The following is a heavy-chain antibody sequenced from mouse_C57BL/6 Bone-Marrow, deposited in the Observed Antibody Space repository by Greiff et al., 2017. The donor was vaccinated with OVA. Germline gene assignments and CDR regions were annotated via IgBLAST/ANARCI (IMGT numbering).Heavy chain of an antibody. CDR1: GYTFTSYW. Sequence: QVHVKQPGAELVKPGASVKLSCKASGYTFTSYWMQWVKQRPGQGLEWIGEIDPSDSYTNYNQKFKGKATLTVDTSSSTAYMQLSSLTSEDSAVYYCARVYYGYDVDYWGQGTSVTVSS. CDR2: IDPSDSYT. D-gene: IGHD2-2*01. CDR3: ARVYYGYDVDY. V-gene: IGHV1-50*01. J-gene: IGHJ4*01.